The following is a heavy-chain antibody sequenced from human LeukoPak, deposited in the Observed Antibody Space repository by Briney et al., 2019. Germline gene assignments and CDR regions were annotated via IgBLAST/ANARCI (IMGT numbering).Heavy chain of an antibody. D-gene: IGHD3-22*01. CDR1: GGSISSSNW. CDR2: IYHSGST. CDR3: ARTRPYYYDSSGYKGDAFDI. J-gene: IGHJ3*02. Sequence: SGTLSLTCAVSGGSISSSNWWSWVRQPPGKGLEWIGEIYHSGSTNYNPSLKSRVTISVDKSENQFSLKLSSVTAADTAVYYCARTRPYYYDSSGYKGDAFDIWGQGTMVTVSS. V-gene: IGHV4-4*02.